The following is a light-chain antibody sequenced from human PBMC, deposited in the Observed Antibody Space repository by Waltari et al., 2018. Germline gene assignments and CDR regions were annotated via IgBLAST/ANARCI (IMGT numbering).Light chain of an antibody. V-gene: IGLV2-11*01. CDR3: CSYAGSYTYV. Sequence: QSALTQPPSVSGSPGQSVTISCTGTSSDVGAYNYVSWYQQHPGKAPKLMIYDVSKRPSGFPDRFSCSKSGNTASLTISGLQGEDEADYYCCSYAGSYTYVFGTGTKVTVL. CDR2: DVS. J-gene: IGLJ1*01. CDR1: SSDVGAYNY.